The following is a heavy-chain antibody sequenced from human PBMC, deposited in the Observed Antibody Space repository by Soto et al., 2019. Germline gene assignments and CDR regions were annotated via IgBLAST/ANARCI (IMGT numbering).Heavy chain of an antibody. CDR3: ARDRGSMVRGVIGYYYYGMDV. Sequence: ASVKVSCKASGYTFTSYGISWVRQAPGQGLEWMGWISVYNCNTNYAQKLQGRVTMTTDTSTSTAYMELRSLSFDDTAVYYFARDRGSMVRGVIGYYYYGMDVWGQGTTVTVSS. CDR1: GYTFTSYG. D-gene: IGHD3-10*01. J-gene: IGHJ6*02. V-gene: IGHV1-18*01. CDR2: ISVYNCNT.